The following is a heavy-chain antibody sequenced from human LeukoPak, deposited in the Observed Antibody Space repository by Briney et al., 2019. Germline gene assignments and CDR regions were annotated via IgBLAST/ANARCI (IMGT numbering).Heavy chain of an antibody. J-gene: IGHJ5*02. CDR3: ARSYYYDSSGYYYPNWFDP. Sequence: NPGGSLRLSCAASGFTFSDAWLSWVRQAPGKGLEWLGRIKSKAHGETIDYAAPVKGRFTISRDDSKNTLYLEMNSLRTEDTAVYYCARSYYYDSSGYYYPNWFDPWGQGTLVTVSS. CDR2: IKSKAHGETI. CDR1: GFTFSDAW. V-gene: IGHV3-15*01. D-gene: IGHD3-22*01.